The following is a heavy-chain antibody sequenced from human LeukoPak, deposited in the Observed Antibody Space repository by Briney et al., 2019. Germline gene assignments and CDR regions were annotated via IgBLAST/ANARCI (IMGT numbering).Heavy chain of an antibody. CDR3: AKNPYDFWSGYWAFDI. J-gene: IGHJ3*02. Sequence: PGGSLRLSCAASGFTFSSYAMSWVRQAPGKGLEWVSAISGSGGSTYYADSVKGRFTISRDTSKNTLYLQMNSLRAEDTAVYYCAKNPYDFWSGYWAFDIWGQGTVVTVSS. CDR2: ISGSGGST. D-gene: IGHD3-3*01. V-gene: IGHV3-23*01. CDR1: GFTFSSYA.